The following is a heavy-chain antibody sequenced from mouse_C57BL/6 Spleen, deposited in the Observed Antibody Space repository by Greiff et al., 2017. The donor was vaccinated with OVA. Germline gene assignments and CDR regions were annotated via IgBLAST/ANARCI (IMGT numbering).Heavy chain of an antibody. J-gene: IGHJ4*01. CDR1: GYTFTDYY. D-gene: IGHD2-4*01. CDR2: INPYNGGT. CDR3: ARSDDYVQYYYAMDY. V-gene: IGHV1-19*01. Sequence: EVQLQQSGPVLVKPGASVKMSCKASGYTFTDYYMNWVKQSHGKSLEWIGVINPYNGGTSYNQKFKGKATLTVDKSSSTAYMELNSLTSEDSAVYYCARSDDYVQYYYAMDYWGQGTSVTVSS.